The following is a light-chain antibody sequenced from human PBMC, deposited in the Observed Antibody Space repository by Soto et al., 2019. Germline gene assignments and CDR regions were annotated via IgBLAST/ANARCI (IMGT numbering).Light chain of an antibody. CDR3: AAWDDSLNGPV. Sequence: QSVVTQPPSAAGTPGQTVTISCSGSYSNIGSNTVNWFQQLPGTAPKLLIFSLNQRPSGVPDRFSGSKSGTSASLAISGLQSEDEADYYCAAWDDSLNGPVFGTGTKLTVL. V-gene: IGLV1-44*01. CDR2: SLN. CDR1: YSNIGSNT. J-gene: IGLJ1*01.